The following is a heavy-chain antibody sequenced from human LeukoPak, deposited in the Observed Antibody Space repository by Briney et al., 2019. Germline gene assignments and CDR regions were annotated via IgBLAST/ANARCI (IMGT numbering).Heavy chain of an antibody. Sequence: SETLSLTCAVYGGSFSGYYWSWIRQPPGKGLEWIGEINHSGSTNYNPSLKSRVTISVDTSKNQFSLKLSSVTAADTAVYYCARNGDSSGYYQYYFDYWGQGTLVTVSS. D-gene: IGHD3-22*01. CDR2: INHSGST. J-gene: IGHJ4*02. CDR3: ARNGDSSGYYQYYFDY. CDR1: GGSFSGYY. V-gene: IGHV4-34*01.